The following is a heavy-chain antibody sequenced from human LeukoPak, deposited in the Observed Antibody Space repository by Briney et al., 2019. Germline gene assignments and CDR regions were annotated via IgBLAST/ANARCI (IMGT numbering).Heavy chain of an antibody. CDR3: AKAGSIRFDY. J-gene: IGHJ4*02. D-gene: IGHD3-3*02. Sequence: GGSLRLSCAASGFTVRSNYMSWVRQAPGKGLEWVAVIYSGGSTYYADALKGRFTISRDNSKNTLYLQMSSLRAEDTAVYYCAKAGSIRFDYWGQGTLVTVSS. V-gene: IGHV3-53*01. CDR2: IYSGGST. CDR1: GFTVRSNY.